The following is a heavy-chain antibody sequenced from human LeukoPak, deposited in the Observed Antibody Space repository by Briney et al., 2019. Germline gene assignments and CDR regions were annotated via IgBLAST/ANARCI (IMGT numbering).Heavy chain of an antibody. CDR2: IYYSGST. D-gene: IGHD3-3*01. J-gene: IGHJ4*02. Sequence: PSETLSLTCTVSGGSISSYYWSWIQQPPGKGLEWIGYIYYSGSTNYNPSLKSRVTISVDTSKNQFSLKLSSVTAADTAVYYCAREDFWSGYVDYWGQGTLVTVSS. CDR3: AREDFWSGYVDY. CDR1: GGSISSYY. V-gene: IGHV4-59*12.